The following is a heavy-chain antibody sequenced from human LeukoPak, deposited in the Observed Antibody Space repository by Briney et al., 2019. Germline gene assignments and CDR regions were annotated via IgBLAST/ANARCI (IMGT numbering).Heavy chain of an antibody. CDR2: IYYSGST. J-gene: IGHJ4*02. CDR3: ARDTGSGYFDY. V-gene: IGHV4-59*01. CDR1: GFTFSNAW. D-gene: IGHD6-25*01. Sequence: PGGSLRLSCAASGFTFSNAWMSWVRQAPGKGLEWIGYIYYSGSTNNNPSLKSRVTISVDTSKNQFSLKLSSVTAADTAVYYCARDTGSGYFDYWGQGILVTVSS.